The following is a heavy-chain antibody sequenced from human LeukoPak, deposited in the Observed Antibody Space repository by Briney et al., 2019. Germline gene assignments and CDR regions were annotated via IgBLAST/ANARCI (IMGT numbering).Heavy chain of an antibody. CDR2: FSGSGDST. V-gene: IGHV3-23*01. CDR1: GFTFSSYA. D-gene: IGHD1-26*01. J-gene: IGHJ6*03. CDR3: AKSQRGYYPRRTYYYDMDV. Sequence: GGSLRLSCAASGFTFSSYAMSWVRQAPGKGLKWVSAFSGSGDSTYYADSVKGRFTISRDNSKKTLYLQLNSLRAEDTAVYYCAKSQRGYYPRRTYYYDMDVWGKGTTVTVSS.